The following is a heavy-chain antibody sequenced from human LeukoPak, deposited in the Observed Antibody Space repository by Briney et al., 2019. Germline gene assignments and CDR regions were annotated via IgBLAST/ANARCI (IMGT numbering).Heavy chain of an antibody. CDR1: GFTLSSCA. V-gene: IGHV3-30-3*01. Sequence: GRSLRLSCAASGFTLSSCAMHWVRQAPGKGLEWVAVISYDGGNEYYADSVKGRFTISRDNSKNTLYLQMNSLRAEDTAVYYCARGLYSGTYYSPIDYWGQGTLVTVSS. D-gene: IGHD3-10*01. J-gene: IGHJ4*02. CDR2: ISYDGGNE. CDR3: ARGLYSGTYYSPIDY.